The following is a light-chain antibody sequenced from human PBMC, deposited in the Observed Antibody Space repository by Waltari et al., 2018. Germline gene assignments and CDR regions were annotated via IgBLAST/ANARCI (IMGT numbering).Light chain of an antibody. Sequence: QSALSQPPSASGSPGQSVTISCTGSSSDVGAYDYVSWYQQRPGKAPKVLIYGGNKRPSGVPHRFSGSKSGATASLTVSWLQAEDEGDYYCASYAGGDTPYVFGTGTTVTV. CDR2: GGN. V-gene: IGLV2-8*01. CDR1: SSDVGAYDY. CDR3: ASYAGGDTPYV. J-gene: IGLJ1*01.